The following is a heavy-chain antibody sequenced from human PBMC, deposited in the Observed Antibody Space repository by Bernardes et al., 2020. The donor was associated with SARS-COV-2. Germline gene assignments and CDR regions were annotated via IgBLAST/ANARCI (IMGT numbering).Heavy chain of an antibody. CDR3: AYSRHSNGWGSLDN. V-gene: IGHV2-5*02. CDR1: GFSLSPSGAR. J-gene: IGHJ4*02. D-gene: IGHD6-19*01. CDR2: TYWDDDK. Sequence: SGSMLPTPTQTLTLTCPFSGFSLSPSGARVGWIRHPPGKALDWLAPTYWDDDKRYRPSRKRRLTITKDTSKTQVVLTMTNMDPVDTATYYCAYSRHSNGWGSLDNWGQGTRVTVSS.